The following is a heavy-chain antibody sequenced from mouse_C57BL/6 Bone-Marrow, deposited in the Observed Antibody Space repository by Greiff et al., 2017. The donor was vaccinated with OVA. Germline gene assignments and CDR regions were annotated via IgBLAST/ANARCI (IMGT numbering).Heavy chain of an antibody. CDR1: GYTFTSYW. D-gene: IGHD2-1*01. J-gene: IGHJ4*01. CDR2: IDPSDSET. V-gene: IGHV1-52*01. Sequence: QVRLQQPGAELVRPGSSVKLSCKASGYTFTSYWMHWVKQRPIQGLEWIGNIDPSDSETHYNQKFKDKATLTVDKSSSTAYMQLSSLTSEDSAVYYCALYFYAMDYWGQGTSVTVSS. CDR3: ALYFYAMDY.